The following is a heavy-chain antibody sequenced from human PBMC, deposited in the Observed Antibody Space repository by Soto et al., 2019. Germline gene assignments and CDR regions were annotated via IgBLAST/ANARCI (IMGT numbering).Heavy chain of an antibody. CDR1: GGSISSYY. CDR3: ARYNAASGTYYFDF. V-gene: IGHV4-59*12. Sequence: SETLSLTCTVSGGSISSYYWSWIRQPPGKGLEWIGYIYYSGSTNYNPSLKSRVTISVDTSKNQFSLRLTSVTAADTAVYYCARYNAASGTYYFDFWGQGALVNVSS. J-gene: IGHJ4*02. CDR2: IYYSGST. D-gene: IGHD6-13*01.